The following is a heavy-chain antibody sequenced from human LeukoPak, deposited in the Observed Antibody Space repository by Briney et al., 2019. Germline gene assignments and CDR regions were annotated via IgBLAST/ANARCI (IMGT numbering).Heavy chain of an antibody. Sequence: PSETLSLTCPVSGGSISGYYWSWIRQPPGKGLERIGYIYTSGSTNYNPSLKSRVTISVDTSKNQFSLRLSSVTAADTAMYFCARAYSRSYSHFDDWGQGTLVTVSS. V-gene: IGHV4-4*09. CDR1: GGSISGYY. D-gene: IGHD1-26*01. CDR3: ARAYSRSYSHFDD. J-gene: IGHJ4*02. CDR2: IYTSGST.